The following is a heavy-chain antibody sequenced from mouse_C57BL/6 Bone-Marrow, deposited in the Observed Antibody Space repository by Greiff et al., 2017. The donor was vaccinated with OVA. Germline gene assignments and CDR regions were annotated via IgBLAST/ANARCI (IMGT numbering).Heavy chain of an antibody. CDR2: ITYDGST. D-gene: IGHD2-3*01. J-gene: IGHJ3*01. CDR3: AREGGYWGLAY. Sequence: VQLKQSGPGLVKPSQSLSLTCSVTGYSITSCYYWYWIRQFPGNHLEWMGNITYDGSTNYNPTLKNRTSMTRDTSKSQSYLELNSVTTEDTAAYYCAREGGYWGLAYWGQGTPVTVSA. V-gene: IGHV3-6*01. CDR1: GYSITSCYY.